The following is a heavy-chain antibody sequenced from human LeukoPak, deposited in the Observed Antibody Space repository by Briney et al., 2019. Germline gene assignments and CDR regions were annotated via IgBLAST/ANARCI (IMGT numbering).Heavy chain of an antibody. Sequence: PSGTLSLTCAVSGGSISSSNWWSWVRQPPGKGLEWIGEIYHSGSTNYNPSLKSRVTISVDKSKNQFSLKLSSVTAADTAVYYCASGEPSGSGSYYNVPPRGYYYGMDVWGQGTTVTVSS. V-gene: IGHV4-4*02. CDR2: IYHSGST. J-gene: IGHJ6*02. CDR1: GGSISSSNW. CDR3: ASGEPSGSGSYYNVPPRGYYYGMDV. D-gene: IGHD3-10*01.